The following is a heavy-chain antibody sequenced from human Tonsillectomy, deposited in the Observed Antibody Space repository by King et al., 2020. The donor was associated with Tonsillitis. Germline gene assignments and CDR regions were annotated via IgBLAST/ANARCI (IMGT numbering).Heavy chain of an antibody. D-gene: IGHD4-17*01. CDR2: ISFDGSYK. V-gene: IGHV3-30*01. J-gene: IGHJ3*02. CDR1: GFTFRSYA. CDR3: ARAPTVTDAFDI. Sequence: VQLVESGGGVVKPGRSLRLSCAASGFTFRSYAMHWVRQAPGKGLEWVAVISFDGSYKYYADSVKGRFTISRDTSKNTLYLQMNNLRAEDTAVYYCARAPTVTDAFDIWGQGTMVTVSS.